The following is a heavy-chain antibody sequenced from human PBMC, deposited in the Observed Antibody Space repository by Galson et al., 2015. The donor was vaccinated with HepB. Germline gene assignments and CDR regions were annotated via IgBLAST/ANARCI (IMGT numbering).Heavy chain of an antibody. CDR3: ARDLSYQLLLSWFDP. V-gene: IGHV1-18*04. CDR1: GYTFTSYG. CDR2: LSAYNGNT. J-gene: IGHJ5*02. Sequence: SCKATGYTFTSYGLSWVRQAPGQGLEWMGWLSAYNGNTNYAQKLQGRVTMTTDTSTNTAYMELRSLRSDDTAVYYCARDLSYQLLLSWFDPWGQGTLVTVSS. D-gene: IGHD2-2*01.